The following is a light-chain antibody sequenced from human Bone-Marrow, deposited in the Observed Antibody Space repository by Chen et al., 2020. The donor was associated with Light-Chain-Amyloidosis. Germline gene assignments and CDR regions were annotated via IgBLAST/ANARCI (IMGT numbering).Light chain of an antibody. Sequence: SYVPTQPSSVSVPPGQTATTACGGNNIGSTSVHWYQQTPGQAPLLVVYDDSDRPSGIPERLSGSNSGNTATLTISRVEAGDEADYYCQVWDRSSDRPVFGGGTKLTVL. J-gene: IGLJ3*02. V-gene: IGLV3-21*02. CDR2: DDS. CDR1: NIGSTS. CDR3: QVWDRSSDRPV.